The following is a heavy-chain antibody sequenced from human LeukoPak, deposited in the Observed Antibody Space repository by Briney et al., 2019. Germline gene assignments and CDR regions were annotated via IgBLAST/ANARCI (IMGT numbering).Heavy chain of an antibody. CDR2: IYYSGTT. V-gene: IGHV4-61*01. CDR3: ARHSGASPHYFDY. CDR1: GDSIRSHSYY. D-gene: IGHD1-26*01. J-gene: IGHJ4*02. Sequence: PSETLSLTCSVSGDSIRSHSYYWSWIRQPPGKGLEWIGFIYYSGTTHYNPSLKSRVTMSVATSNNQFSLRLSSVTAADTAIYYCARHSGASPHYFDYWGQGALVTVSS.